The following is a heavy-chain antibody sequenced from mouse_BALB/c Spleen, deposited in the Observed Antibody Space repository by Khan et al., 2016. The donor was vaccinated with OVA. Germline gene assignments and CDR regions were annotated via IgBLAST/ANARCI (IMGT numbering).Heavy chain of an antibody. D-gene: IGHD1-3*01. CDR3: VPPSGSVRFAA. V-gene: IGHV1S137*01. Sequence: QVQLQQSGAELVRPGVSVKISCKGSGYTFTDYVMHWVKQSHAKSLEWIGVRRTYYGDTTHNQKCKGKSTLTVDKSSSPAYMELARLTSEDSALSYCVPPSGSVRFAASGQATLVTLSS. CDR1: GYTFTDYV. CDR2: RRTYYGDT. J-gene: IGHJ3*01.